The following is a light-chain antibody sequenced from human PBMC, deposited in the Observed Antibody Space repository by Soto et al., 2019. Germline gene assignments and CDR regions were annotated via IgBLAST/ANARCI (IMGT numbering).Light chain of an antibody. Sequence: DIQLTQSPSFLSASVGDRVTITCRASQGISSYLAWYQQKPGKAPNLLIYAASTLQSGVPSRFSGSGSGTEFTLTISSLQPDDFATYYCQHYNSYSEAFGQGTKVELK. V-gene: IGKV1-9*01. CDR3: QHYNSYSEA. CDR2: AAS. CDR1: QGISSY. J-gene: IGKJ1*01.